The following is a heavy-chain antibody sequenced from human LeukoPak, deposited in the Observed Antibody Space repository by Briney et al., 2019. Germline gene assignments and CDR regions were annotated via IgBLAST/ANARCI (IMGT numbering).Heavy chain of an antibody. CDR2: IYTSGTT. Sequence: PSETLSLTCTVSGGSISSYYWSWIRQPAGKGLEWIGRIYTSGTTHYNPSLKSRVTMLVDTSKNQFSLKLSSVTAADTAVYYCARTTMVRGTYYMDVWGKGTTVTISS. CDR1: GGSISSYY. D-gene: IGHD3-10*01. CDR3: ARTTMVRGTYYMDV. J-gene: IGHJ6*03. V-gene: IGHV4-4*07.